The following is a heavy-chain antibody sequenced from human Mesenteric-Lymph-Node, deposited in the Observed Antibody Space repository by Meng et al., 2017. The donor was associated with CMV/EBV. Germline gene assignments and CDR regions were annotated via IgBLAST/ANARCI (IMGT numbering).Heavy chain of an antibody. Sequence: GGSLRLSCAASGFTFSSFAMSWVRQAPGRGLEWVSLIYDDGVGTLYADSVKGRFTISRDNSKNTLYLQMNSLRAEDTAVYYCRGRNAAYGMDVWGQGTTVTVSS. J-gene: IGHJ6*02. CDR2: IYDDGVGT. D-gene: IGHD1-26*01. CDR1: GFTFSSFA. CDR3: RGRNAAYGMDV. V-gene: IGHV3-23*01.